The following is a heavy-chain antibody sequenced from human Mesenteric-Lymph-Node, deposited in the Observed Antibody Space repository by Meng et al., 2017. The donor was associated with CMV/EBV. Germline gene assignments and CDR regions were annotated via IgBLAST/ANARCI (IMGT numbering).Heavy chain of an antibody. V-gene: IGHV3-30-3*02. CDR2: ISYDGSNK. D-gene: IGHD3-3*01. Sequence: GESLKISCAASGFTFSSYAMHWVRQAPGKGLEWVAVISYDGSNKYYADSVKGRFTISRDNFNNTLFLQMNSLRVEDTATYYCVKDQRFWGQGTLVTVSS. J-gene: IGHJ4*02. CDR1: GFTFSSYA. CDR3: VKDQRF.